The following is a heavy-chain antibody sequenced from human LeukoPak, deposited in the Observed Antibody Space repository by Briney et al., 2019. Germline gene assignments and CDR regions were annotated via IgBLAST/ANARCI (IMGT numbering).Heavy chain of an antibody. Sequence: ASETLSLTCAVYGGSFSGYYWSWIRQPPGKGLEWIGYFYYSGSTKYNPSLKGRVTISLDTSKNQFSLRLRSVTAADTAVYFCARTDYGEFDYWGQGTLVTVSS. D-gene: IGHD4-17*01. J-gene: IGHJ4*02. CDR2: FYYSGST. CDR3: ARTDYGEFDY. CDR1: GGSFSGYY. V-gene: IGHV4-59*01.